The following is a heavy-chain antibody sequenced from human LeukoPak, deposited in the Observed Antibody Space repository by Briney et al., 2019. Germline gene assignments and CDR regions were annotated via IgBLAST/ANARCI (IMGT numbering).Heavy chain of an antibody. J-gene: IGHJ4*02. D-gene: IGHD3-22*01. Sequence: LAGGSLRLSCAASGFTFSSYAMSWVRQAPGKGLEWVSAIGGSGGSTYYADSVKGRFTISRDNSKDTLYLQMNSLRAEDTAVYYCAKVTHDSSGYYLDYWGQGTLVTVSS. V-gene: IGHV3-23*01. CDR2: IGGSGGST. CDR1: GFTFSSYA. CDR3: AKVTHDSSGYYLDY.